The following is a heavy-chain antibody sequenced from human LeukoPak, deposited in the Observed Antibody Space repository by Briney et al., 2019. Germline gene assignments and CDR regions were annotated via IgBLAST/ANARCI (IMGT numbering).Heavy chain of an antibody. CDR2: ISYDGSNK. CDR3: ARVSTNSNGWYHFDN. CDR1: GFTFSSYG. J-gene: IGHJ4*02. D-gene: IGHD6-19*01. Sequence: GGSLRLSCAASGFTFSSYGLHWVRQAPGKGLEWVAVISYDGSNKYYADSVKGRFTISRDNSKNTLYLQMNSLRVEDTAVYFCARVSTNSNGWYHFDNWGQGTLVTVST. V-gene: IGHV3-30*03.